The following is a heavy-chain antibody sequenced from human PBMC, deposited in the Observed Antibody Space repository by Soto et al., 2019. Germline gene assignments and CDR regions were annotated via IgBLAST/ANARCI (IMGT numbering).Heavy chain of an antibody. Sequence: LRLSCAASGFTFSSYWMHWVRQAPGKGLVWVSRINSDGSSISYADSVKGRFTISRDNAKNTLYLQMNSLRAEDTAVYYCARDFGYSDYEQDYWGQGTLVTVSS. CDR3: ARDFGYSDYEQDY. V-gene: IGHV3-74*01. J-gene: IGHJ4*02. CDR2: INSDGSSI. CDR1: GFTFSSYW. D-gene: IGHD4-17*01.